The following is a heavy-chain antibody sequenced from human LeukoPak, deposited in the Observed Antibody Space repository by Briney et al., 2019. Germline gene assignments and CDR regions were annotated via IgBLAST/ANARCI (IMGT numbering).Heavy chain of an antibody. V-gene: IGHV4-38-2*01. J-gene: IGHJ4*02. CDR2: ISHGGST. CDR3: ARQADVPSSIGYFDF. D-gene: IGHD2/OR15-2a*01. Sequence: KPSETLSLTCAVSDYSISNAYHWGSIRQPPGKGLDWIGSISHGGSTHYNASLKSRVTISLEASKNQFSLRLSSVTAADTAVYYCARQADVPSSIGYFDFWGQGAPVTVSS. CDR1: DYSISNAYH.